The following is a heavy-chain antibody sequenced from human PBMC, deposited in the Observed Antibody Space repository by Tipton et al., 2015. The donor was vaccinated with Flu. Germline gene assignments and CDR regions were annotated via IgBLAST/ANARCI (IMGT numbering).Heavy chain of an antibody. D-gene: IGHD2-15*01. CDR2: INHSGST. J-gene: IGHJ2*01. CDR1: GGSFSGYY. Sequence: LSLTCAVYGGSFSGYYWSWIRQPPGKGLEWIGEINHSGSTNYNPSLKSRVTISVDTSKNQFSLKLSSVTAADTAVYYCARGYCSGGSCSYWYFDLWGRGTLVTVSS. V-gene: IGHV4-34*01. CDR3: ARGYCSGGSCSYWYFDL.